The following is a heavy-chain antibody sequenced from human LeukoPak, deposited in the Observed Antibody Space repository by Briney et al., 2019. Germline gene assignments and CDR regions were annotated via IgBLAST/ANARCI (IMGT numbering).Heavy chain of an antibody. CDR1: GDSISSYY. CDR3: ARHVTISGPYDASDI. V-gene: IGHV4-59*08. CDR2: IYYSGGT. D-gene: IGHD5-24*01. Sequence: SETLSLTCSVSGDSISSYYWSWMRQPPGKGLEWIGYIYYSGGTDYNPSLKSQVTISVDTSKNQFSLKLRSVTAADTAVYYCARHVTISGPYDASDIWGQGTMVTVSP. J-gene: IGHJ3*02.